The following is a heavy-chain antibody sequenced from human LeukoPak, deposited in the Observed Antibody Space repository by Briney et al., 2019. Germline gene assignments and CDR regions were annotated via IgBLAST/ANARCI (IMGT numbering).Heavy chain of an antibody. CDR3: ARDCQQWLFLPDY. CDR1: GFTFSDYY. V-gene: IGHV3-11*01. CDR2: ISSGSTI. Sequence: PGGSLRLSCAASGFTFSDYYMSWIRQAPGKGLEWVSYISSGSTIYYADSVKGRFTISRDNAKNSLYLQMNSLRAEDTAVYYCARDCQQWLFLPDYWGQGTLVTVSS. D-gene: IGHD6-19*01. J-gene: IGHJ4*02.